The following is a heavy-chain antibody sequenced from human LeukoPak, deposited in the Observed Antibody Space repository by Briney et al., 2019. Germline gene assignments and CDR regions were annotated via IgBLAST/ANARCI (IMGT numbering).Heavy chain of an antibody. Sequence: SETLSLTCAVYGGSFSGYQWSWIRQPPGKGLEWIGEINHSGSTSYAPSLKSRVTISVDTSKNQFSLHLSSVTAADTAVYYCARGIRGHPPIYYYYYMDVWDKGTTVTVSS. D-gene: IGHD3-16*01. CDR1: GGSFSGYQ. CDR3: ARGIRGHPPIYYYYYMDV. J-gene: IGHJ6*03. CDR2: INHSGST. V-gene: IGHV4-34*01.